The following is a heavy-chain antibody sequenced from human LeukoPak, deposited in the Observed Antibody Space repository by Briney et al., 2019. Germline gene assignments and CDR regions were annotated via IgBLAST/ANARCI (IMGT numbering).Heavy chain of an antibody. D-gene: IGHD5-12*01. CDR3: VSPTADYPFLYYFDS. CDR2: ISSDGNSK. V-gene: IGHV3-30*09. Sequence: GSLRLSCAASGFSFSTIHWVRQAPDKGLEWVAVISSDGNSKNFALSVKGRFAISRDNSKNTLFLQMNNLRSEDTALYYCVSPTADYPFLYYFDSWGQGTLVTVSS. CDR1: GFSFST. J-gene: IGHJ4*02.